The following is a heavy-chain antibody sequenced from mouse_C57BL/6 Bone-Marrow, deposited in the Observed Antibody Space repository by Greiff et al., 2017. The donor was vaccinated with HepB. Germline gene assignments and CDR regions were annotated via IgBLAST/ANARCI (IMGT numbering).Heavy chain of an antibody. CDR2: ISSGGSYT. J-gene: IGHJ1*03. D-gene: IGHD2-3*01. V-gene: IGHV5-6*02. CDR3: ARHGGYYVSYWYFDV. CDR1: GFTFSSYG. Sequence: DVMLVESGGDLVKPGGSLKLSCAASGFTFSSYGMSWVRQTPDKRLEWVATISSGGSYTYYPDSVKGRFTISRDNAKNTLYLQMSSLKSEDTAMYYCARHGGYYVSYWYFDVWGTGTTVTVSS.